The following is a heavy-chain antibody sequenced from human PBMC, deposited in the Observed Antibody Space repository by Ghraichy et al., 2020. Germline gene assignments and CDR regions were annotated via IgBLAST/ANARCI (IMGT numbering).Heavy chain of an antibody. Sequence: SETLSLTCTVSGGSISSSSYYWGWIRQPPGKGLEWIGSIYYSGSTYYNPSLKSRVTISVDTSKNQFSLKLSSVTAADTAVYYCARHFATLGYCSSTSCWFDPWGQGTLVTVSS. D-gene: IGHD2-2*01. J-gene: IGHJ5*02. V-gene: IGHV4-39*01. CDR3: ARHFATLGYCSSTSCWFDP. CDR1: GGSISSSSYY. CDR2: IYYSGST.